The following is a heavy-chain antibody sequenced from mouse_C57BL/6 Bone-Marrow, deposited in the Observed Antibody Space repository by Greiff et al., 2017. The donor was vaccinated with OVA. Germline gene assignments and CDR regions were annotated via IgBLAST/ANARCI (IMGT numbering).Heavy chain of an antibody. D-gene: IGHD2-5*01. V-gene: IGHV14-2*01. J-gene: IGHJ4*01. CDR3: AFYSNYHYYAMDY. CDR1: GFNIKDYY. CDR2: IDPEDGET. Sequence: VQLRQSGAEPVKPGASVKLSCTASGFNIKDYYMHWVKQRTEQGLEWIGRIDPEDGETKYAPKFQGKATITADTSSNTAYLQLSSLTSEDTAVYYCAFYSNYHYYAMDYWGQGTSVTVSS.